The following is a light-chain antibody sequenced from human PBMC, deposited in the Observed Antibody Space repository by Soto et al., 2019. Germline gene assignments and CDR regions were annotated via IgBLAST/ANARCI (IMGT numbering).Light chain of an antibody. Sequence: DVQMTQSPSSLSALVGDRVTITYRASQNVSRYLNWYQHKPGKAPKLLINAASNLRSGVPSGFSGSGSGTDFTLTIDGLQPEDFAVYYCQQSYITPPITFGQGTRLEIK. CDR2: AAS. V-gene: IGKV1-39*01. J-gene: IGKJ5*01. CDR1: QNVSRY. CDR3: QQSYITPPIT.